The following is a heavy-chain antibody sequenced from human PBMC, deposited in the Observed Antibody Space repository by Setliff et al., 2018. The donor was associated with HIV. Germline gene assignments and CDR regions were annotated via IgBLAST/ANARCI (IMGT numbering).Heavy chain of an antibody. Sequence: SVKVSCKASGGIFSSYAFSWVRQAPGQGLEWMGGIIPLFGSTNYAQKFQGRVSFTADASTNTAYMELSSPRSEDTAVFYCGRGKHYSSGSPPLYDSWGQGTLVTVSS. CDR1: GGIFSSYA. CDR3: GRGKHYSSGSPPLYDS. D-gene: IGHD3-10*01. V-gene: IGHV1-69*13. J-gene: IGHJ4*02. CDR2: IIPLFGST.